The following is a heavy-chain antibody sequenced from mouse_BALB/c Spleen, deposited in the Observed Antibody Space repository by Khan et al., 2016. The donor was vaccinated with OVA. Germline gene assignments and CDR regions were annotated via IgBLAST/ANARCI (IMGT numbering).Heavy chain of an antibody. CDR3: ERMGGTIN. CDR1: GFTFSSYG. CDR2: INSNGGST. V-gene: IGHV5-6-3*01. J-gene: IGHJ2*01. Sequence: VELVESGGGLVQPGGSLKLSCAASGFTFSSYGMPWVRQTPDKRLELVATINSNGGSTYYPDSVKGRFTISRDNTKNTLYLQMSSLKSEDTAMYYCERMGGTINWGQGTTLTVSS.